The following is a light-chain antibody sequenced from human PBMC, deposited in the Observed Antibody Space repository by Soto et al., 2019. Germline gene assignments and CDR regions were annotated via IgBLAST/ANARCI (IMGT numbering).Light chain of an antibody. CDR3: SSYTTSSAVI. CDR2: DVN. V-gene: IGLV2-14*03. CDR1: SSDIGTYDY. Sequence: QSALTQPASVSGSPGQSIAISCNGTSSDIGTYDYVSWYQQHPGKAPQLMLFDVNHRPSGVSDRFFGSKSGNTASLTTSGLQAEDEADYYCSSYTTSSAVIFGGGTQLTVL. J-gene: IGLJ2*01.